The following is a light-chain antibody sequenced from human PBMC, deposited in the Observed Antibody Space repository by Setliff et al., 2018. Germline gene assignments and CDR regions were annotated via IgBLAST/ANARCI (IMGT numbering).Light chain of an antibody. CDR1: SSDVGGYNY. J-gene: IGLJ1*01. Sequence: SALTQPASVSGSPGQSITISCTGTSSDVGGYNYVSWYQQHPGKAPKLMIYEVSDRPSGVSNRFSGSKSGNTASLTISGPQAEDGADYYCTSYTSSRTYVFGTGTKSPS. V-gene: IGLV2-14*01. CDR2: EVS. CDR3: TSYTSSRTYV.